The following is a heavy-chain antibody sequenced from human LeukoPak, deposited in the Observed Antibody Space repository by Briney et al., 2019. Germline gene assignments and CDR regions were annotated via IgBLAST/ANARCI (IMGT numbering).Heavy chain of an antibody. V-gene: IGHV4-59*01. D-gene: IGHD6-13*01. Sequence: SETLSLTCTDSGGSISSYYWSWIRQRPGKGLEGIGYIYYSGTTNYNPSLKSRVTISVDTSKNQYSLKLSSVTAADTADYYCARGVYIAAAQYGYWGQGTLVTVSS. J-gene: IGHJ4*02. CDR1: GGSISSYY. CDR2: IYYSGTT. CDR3: ARGVYIAAAQYGY.